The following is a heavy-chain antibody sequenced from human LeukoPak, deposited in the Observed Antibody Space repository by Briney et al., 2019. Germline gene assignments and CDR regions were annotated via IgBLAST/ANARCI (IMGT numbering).Heavy chain of an antibody. J-gene: IGHJ4*02. CDR3: ARESWGLRD. CDR2: ITTSGST. D-gene: IGHD7-27*01. CDR1: GGSVSSGSHF. Sequence: SETLSLTCTVSGGSVSSGSHFWTWIRQPAGNGLEWVGRITTSGSTNYNPSLKGRVTISLDTSKNQFSLILSSVTAADTALYYCARESWGLRDWGQGTLVTVSS. V-gene: IGHV4-61*02.